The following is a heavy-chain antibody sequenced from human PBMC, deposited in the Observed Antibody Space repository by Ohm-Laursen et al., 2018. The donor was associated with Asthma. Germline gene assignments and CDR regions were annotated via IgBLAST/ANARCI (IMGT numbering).Heavy chain of an antibody. CDR1: GGSISSSNW. V-gene: IGHV4-4*02. CDR2: IYHSGST. J-gene: IGHJ4*02. D-gene: IGHD6-19*01. Sequence: SDTLSLTCAVSGGSISSSNWWSWVRQPPGKGLEWIGEIYHSGSTNYNPSLKSRVIISLDKSKNQFSLKLSSVTAEDTAVYYCARYAVADDYWGQGTLVTVSS. CDR3: ARYAVADDY.